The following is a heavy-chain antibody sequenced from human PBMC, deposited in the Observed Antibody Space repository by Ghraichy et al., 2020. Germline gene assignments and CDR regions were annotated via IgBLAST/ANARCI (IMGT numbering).Heavy chain of an antibody. J-gene: IGHJ4*02. CDR1: GFTFRSFA. CDR2: ISGGGGTT. CDR3: AKDVGQQLRFYF. V-gene: IGHV3-23*01. Sequence: GGSLRLSCAASGFTFRSFAMSWVRQAPGKGLEWVAAISGGGGTTYYADSVKGRFTISRDNSKNTLFMQMYSLRDEDTAVYYCAKDVGQQLRFYFWGQRTLCIVS. D-gene: IGHD6-13*01.